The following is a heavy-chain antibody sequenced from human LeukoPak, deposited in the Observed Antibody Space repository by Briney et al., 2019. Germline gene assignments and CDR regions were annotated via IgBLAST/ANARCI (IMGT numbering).Heavy chain of an antibody. CDR2: ISGSGGTT. Sequence: PGGSLRLSCAASGFTFSSHAMSWVRQAPGKGREWVSVISGSGGTTYYADSVKGRFTISRDNSKNTLYLQMNSLRAEDTAVYYCAKDQSSSSWLMDYWGQGTLVTVSS. CDR1: GFTFSSHA. D-gene: IGHD6-13*01. V-gene: IGHV3-23*01. CDR3: AKDQSSSSWLMDY. J-gene: IGHJ4*02.